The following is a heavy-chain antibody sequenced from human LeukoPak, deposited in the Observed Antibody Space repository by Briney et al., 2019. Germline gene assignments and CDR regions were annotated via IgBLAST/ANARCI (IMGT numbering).Heavy chain of an antibody. CDR1: GYSFTSYW. CDR3: ARQDYYDSSGYYRGLFDY. D-gene: IGHD3-22*01. CDR2: IYPGDSDT. J-gene: IGHJ4*02. V-gene: IGHV5-51*01. Sequence: GESLKISRKGSGYSFTSYWIGWVPQMPGKGLELIGIIYPGDSDTRYSPYFQGQVMISADKSISTAYLQWSSLKASDTAMYYCARQDYYDSSGYYRGLFDYWGQGTLVTVSS.